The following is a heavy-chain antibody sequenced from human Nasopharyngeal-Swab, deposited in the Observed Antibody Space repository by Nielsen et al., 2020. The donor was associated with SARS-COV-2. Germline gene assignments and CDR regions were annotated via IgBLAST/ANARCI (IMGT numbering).Heavy chain of an antibody. CDR3: AREWIQLWPDAFDI. CDR2: INPSGGST. J-gene: IGHJ3*02. D-gene: IGHD5-18*01. Sequence: WVRQAPGQGLEWMGIINPSGGSTSYAQKFQGRVTMTRDTSTSTVYMELSRLRSEDTAVYYCAREWIQLWPDAFDIWGQGTMVT. V-gene: IGHV1-46*01.